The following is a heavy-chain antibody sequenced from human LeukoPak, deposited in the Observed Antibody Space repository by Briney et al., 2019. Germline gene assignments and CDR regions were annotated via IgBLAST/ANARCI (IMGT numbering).Heavy chain of an antibody. Sequence: SVKVSFKASGGTFSSYAISWVREAPGQGLEWMGGIIPIFGTANYAQKVQGRVTITADESNSTAYMELSSLRTEETAVYYCERYSGSQDYYYYYMDVWGKGTTVTVSS. CDR3: ERYSGSQDYYYYYMDV. D-gene: IGHD1-26*01. V-gene: IGHV1-69*01. CDR1: GGTFSSYA. J-gene: IGHJ6*03. CDR2: IIPIFGTA.